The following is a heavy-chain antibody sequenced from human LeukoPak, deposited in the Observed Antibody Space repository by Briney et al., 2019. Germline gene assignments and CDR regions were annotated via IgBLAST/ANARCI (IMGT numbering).Heavy chain of an antibody. J-gene: IGHJ4*02. CDR3: ARGDYVDNR. Sequence: ASVKVSCKASGYTFTTYAIHWVRQAPGQRLEWMGWISTYNDDRKYSPKFQGTVTITTDTSASTAYLELSSLRSEDTAVYYCARGDYVDNRWGQGTLVTVSS. CDR2: ISTYNDDR. CDR1: GYTFTTYA. D-gene: IGHD4-17*01. V-gene: IGHV1-3*04.